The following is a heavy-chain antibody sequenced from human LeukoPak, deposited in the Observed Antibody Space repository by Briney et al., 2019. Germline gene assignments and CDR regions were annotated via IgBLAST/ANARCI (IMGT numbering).Heavy chain of an antibody. CDR2: IYYSGST. D-gene: IGHD3-22*01. V-gene: IGHV4-59*01. J-gene: IGHJ6*03. CDR3: ARDNPEYYYDSSGYPGRYYYMDV. CDR1: GGSISSYY. Sequence: SETLSLTCTVSGGSISSYYWSWIRQPPGKGLEWIGYIYYSGSTNYNPSLKSRVTISVDTSKNQFSLKLSSVTAADTAVYYCARDNPEYYYDSSGYPGRYYYMDVWGKGTTVTISS.